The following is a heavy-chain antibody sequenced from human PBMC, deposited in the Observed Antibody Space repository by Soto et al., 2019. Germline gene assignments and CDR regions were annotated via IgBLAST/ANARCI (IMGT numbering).Heavy chain of an antibody. Sequence: GGSLRLSCAASGFTFGSYGMHWVRQAPGKGLEWVAGISYDGSKKYYGESVKGRFTISSDNSKNTLYLEMNSLRPEDTAMYYCAKTSGVIVVVTSFDHWGQGTLVTVSS. J-gene: IGHJ4*02. CDR2: ISYDGSKK. CDR1: GFTFGSYG. V-gene: IGHV3-30*18. CDR3: AKTSGVIVVVTSFDH. D-gene: IGHD3-22*01.